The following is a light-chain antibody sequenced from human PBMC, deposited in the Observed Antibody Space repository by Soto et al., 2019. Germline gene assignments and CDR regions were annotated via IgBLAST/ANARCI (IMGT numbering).Light chain of an antibody. CDR3: QQCYDWPLT. CDR1: QSVSSS. CDR2: GAS. J-gene: IGKJ4*01. Sequence: EIVMTQSPVTLSVSPGERATLSCRASQSVSSSLAWYQQKPGQSPRLLIYGASTRATSVPARFSGSGSGTEFTLTISSLQSEDFAVYYCQQCYDWPLTFGGGTKVEIE. V-gene: IGKV3-15*01.